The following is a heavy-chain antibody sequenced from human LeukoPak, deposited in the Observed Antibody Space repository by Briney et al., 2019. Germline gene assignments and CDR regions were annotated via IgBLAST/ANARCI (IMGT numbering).Heavy chain of an antibody. D-gene: IGHD6-6*01. CDR1: GYTFTSYD. CDR2: MNPNSGNT. CDR3: ARDSYSSSSSWFDP. V-gene: IGHV1-8*01. Sequence: ASVKVSCKASGYTFTSYDINWVRQATGQGLEWMGWMNPNSGNTGYAQKFQGSVTMTRDTSTGTAYMELSSLKSEDTAVYYCARDSYSSSSSWFDPWGQGTLVTVSS. J-gene: IGHJ5*02.